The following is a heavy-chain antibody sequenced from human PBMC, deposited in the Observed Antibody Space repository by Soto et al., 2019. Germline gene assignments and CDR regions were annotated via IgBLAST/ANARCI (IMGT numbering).Heavy chain of an antibody. D-gene: IGHD2-8*01. J-gene: IGHJ4*02. CDR1: GGSISSGNYY. CDR2: IYYSGST. Sequence: QVQLQESGPGLVKPSQTLSLTCTVSGGSISSGNYYWSWIRQHPGKGLEWIGYIYYSGSTYYNPSLKSRVTISVDTSKNQCYLKLSSVTAADTAVYYCARVGYCTNGVCYTPSDYWGQGTLVTVSS. CDR3: ARVGYCTNGVCYTPSDY. V-gene: IGHV4-31*03.